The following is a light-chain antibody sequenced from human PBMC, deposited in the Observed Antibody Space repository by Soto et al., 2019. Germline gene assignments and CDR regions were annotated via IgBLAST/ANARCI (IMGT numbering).Light chain of an antibody. CDR1: RDTTKD. V-gene: IGKV1-17*03. J-gene: IGKJ4*01. Sequence: DIQITQSPSAMSASVVDRVTIACPASRDTTKDLAWFQQKPGKVPQRLLFGASRLQSGVASRFRGSGSGTEFPLTISSVQPEDFATYYCLQEDTSPLTFGGGTKVDIK. CDR2: GAS. CDR3: LQEDTSPLT.